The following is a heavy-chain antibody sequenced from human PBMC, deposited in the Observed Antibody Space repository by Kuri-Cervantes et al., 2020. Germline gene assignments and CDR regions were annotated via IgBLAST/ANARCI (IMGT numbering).Heavy chain of an antibody. J-gene: IGHJ4*02. D-gene: IGHD3-22*01. V-gene: IGHV4-34*01. CDR1: GFIFSSFN. CDR2: INYSGST. CDR3: ARGRGMRPSYYYDSSGYYRGCYFDY. Sequence: GSLRLSCAASGFIFSSFNMNWVRQAPGKGLEWIGEINYSGSTNYNPSLKSRVTISVDTSKNQFSLKLSSVTAADTAVYYCARGRGMRPSYYYDSSGYYRGCYFDYWGQGTLVTVSS.